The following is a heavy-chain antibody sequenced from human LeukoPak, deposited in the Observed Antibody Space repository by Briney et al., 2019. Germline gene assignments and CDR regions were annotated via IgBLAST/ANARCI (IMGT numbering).Heavy chain of an antibody. J-gene: IGHJ4*02. CDR3: ARGVYIAAAQYGY. CDR2: IYYSGTT. CDR1: GGSISNYY. Sequence: PSETLSLTCTVSGGSISNYYWSWIRQPPGKGLEWIGYIYYSGTTNYNPSLKSRVAISVDTSKNQFSLKLNSVTAADTAVYYCARGVYIAAAQYGYWGQGTLVTVSS. D-gene: IGHD6-13*01. V-gene: IGHV4-59*01.